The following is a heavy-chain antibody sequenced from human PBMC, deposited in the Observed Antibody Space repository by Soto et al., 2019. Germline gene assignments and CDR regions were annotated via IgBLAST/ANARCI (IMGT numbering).Heavy chain of an antibody. V-gene: IGHV4-34*01. J-gene: IGHJ6*02. CDR3: ARIVSSWKYYYYGMDV. CDR1: GGSFIGYY. CDR2: INHSGST. D-gene: IGHD6-13*01. Sequence: SETLSLTCAVYGGSFIGYYWSWIRQPPGKGLEWIGEINHSGSTNYNPSLKSRVTISVDTSKNQFSLKLSSVTAADTAVYYCARIVSSWKYYYYGMDVWGQGTTVSVSS.